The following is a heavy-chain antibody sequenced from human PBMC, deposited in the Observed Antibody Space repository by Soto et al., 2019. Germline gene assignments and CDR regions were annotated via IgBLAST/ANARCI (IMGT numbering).Heavy chain of an antibody. D-gene: IGHD6-13*01. CDR2: IIPYYNTL. CDR1: EGTFNSYA. V-gene: IGHV1-69*01. CDR3: ASGASRWYPYFFDS. J-gene: IGHJ4*02. Sequence: QAQVVQSGAEVRKPGSSVKLSCKASEGTFNSYAIAWVRQAPGQGLEWLGGIIPYYNTLNYAQKFQDRVTSTADDSTNTVYMELSSLRSDDTAVYFCASGASRWYPYFFDSWAQGTRVTVSS.